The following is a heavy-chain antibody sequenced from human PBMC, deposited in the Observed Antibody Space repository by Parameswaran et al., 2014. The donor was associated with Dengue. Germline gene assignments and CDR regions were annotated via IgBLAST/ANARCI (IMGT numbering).Heavy chain of an antibody. CDR1: GFTFSSYW. CDR2: INSDGSST. V-gene: IGHV3-74*01. J-gene: IGHJ6*02. CDR3: VRDQVWYDILTGYHDYGMDV. Sequence: QAGGSLRLSCAASGFTFSSYWMHWVRQGPGKGLVWVSRINSDGSSTTYADSVKGRFTISRDNAKNTLYLQMNSLRVEDTAVYYCVRDQVWYDILTGYHDYGMDVWGQGTTVTVSS. D-gene: IGHD3-9*01.